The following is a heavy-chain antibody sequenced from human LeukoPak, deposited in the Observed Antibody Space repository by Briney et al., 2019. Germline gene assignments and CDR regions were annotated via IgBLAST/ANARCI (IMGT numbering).Heavy chain of an antibody. CDR2: ISSSGSTI. J-gene: IGHJ4*02. CDR1: GFTFSSYE. CDR3: AIGYDYGDYEGLDY. Sequence: GGSLRLSCAASGFTFSSYEMNWVRQAPGKGLEWVSYISSSGSTIYYAHSVKGRITISRDNAKNSLYLQMNSLRAEDTAVYYCAIGYDYGDYEGLDYWGQGTLVTVSS. V-gene: IGHV3-48*03. D-gene: IGHD4-17*01.